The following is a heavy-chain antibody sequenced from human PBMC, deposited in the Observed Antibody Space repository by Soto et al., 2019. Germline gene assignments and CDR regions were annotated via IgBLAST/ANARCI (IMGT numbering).Heavy chain of an antibody. Sequence: QVQLVQSGAEVKKPGSSVKVSCKASGGTFSSYAISWVRQAPGQGLEWMGGIIPIFGTANYAQKVQGRVTITADESTRTAYMELSSLRSEDTAVYYWASRYYYDSSGYFNYYGMDVWGQGTTVTVSS. V-gene: IGHV1-69*01. CDR1: GGTFSSYA. CDR2: IIPIFGTA. D-gene: IGHD3-22*01. J-gene: IGHJ6*02. CDR3: ASRYYYDSSGYFNYYGMDV.